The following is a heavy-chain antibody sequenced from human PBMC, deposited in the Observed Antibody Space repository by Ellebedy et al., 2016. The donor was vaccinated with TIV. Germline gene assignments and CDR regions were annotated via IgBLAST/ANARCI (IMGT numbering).Heavy chain of an antibody. V-gene: IGHV3-30-3*01. CDR1: GFIFSSYA. CDR2: ISYDGSNK. Sequence: GGSLRLXCAASGFIFSSYAMHWVRQAPGKGLEWVAVISYDGSNKYYADSVKGRFTISGDNSKNTLYLQMNSLRAEDTAVYYCARDRVHYAHFDYWGQGTLVTVSS. CDR3: ARDRVHYAHFDY. J-gene: IGHJ4*02. D-gene: IGHD4-17*01.